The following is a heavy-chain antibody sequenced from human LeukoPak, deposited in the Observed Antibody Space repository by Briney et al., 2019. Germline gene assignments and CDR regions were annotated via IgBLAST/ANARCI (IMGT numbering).Heavy chain of an antibody. J-gene: IGHJ4*02. CDR3: AKGPRQQLVTRFDN. D-gene: IGHD6-13*01. Sequence: GGSLRLSCAASGFTFSTYAMSWVRQAPGKGLEWVSDISGSGGSTYYADSVKGRFTVSRDNSKNTLYLQMSSRRADDTAVYYCAKGPRQQLVTRFDNWGQGTLVTVSS. CDR1: GFTFSTYA. V-gene: IGHV3-23*01. CDR2: ISGSGGST.